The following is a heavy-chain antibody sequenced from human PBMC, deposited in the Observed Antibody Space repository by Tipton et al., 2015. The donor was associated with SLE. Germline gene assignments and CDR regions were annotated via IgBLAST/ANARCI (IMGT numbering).Heavy chain of an antibody. J-gene: IGHJ5*02. CDR1: GGSISSYY. D-gene: IGHD2-2*01. CDR2: IYYSGST. CDR3: ARDTDHYYGSGSSRAFVVVPAAMRGRFDP. V-gene: IGHV4-59*01. Sequence: TLSLTCTVSGGSISSYYWSWIRQPPGKGLEWIGYIYYSGSTNYNPSLKSRVTISVDTSKNQFSLKLSSVTAADTAVYYCARDTDHYYGSGSSRAFVVVPAAMRGRFDPWGQGTLVTVSS.